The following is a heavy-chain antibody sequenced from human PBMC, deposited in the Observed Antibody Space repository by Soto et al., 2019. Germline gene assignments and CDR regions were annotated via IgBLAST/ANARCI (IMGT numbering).Heavy chain of an antibody. D-gene: IGHD1-26*01. CDR2: ISGSGGST. V-gene: IGHV3-23*01. J-gene: IGHJ4*02. CDR3: AKSGWLEGATYEFDY. Sequence: EVQLLESGGGLVQPGGSLRLSCAASGFTFSSYAMSWVRQAPGKGLEWVSAISGSGGSTYYADSVKGRFTISRDNSKNTLYLQMNSLRAEDTAVYYSAKSGWLEGATYEFDYWGQGTLVTVSS. CDR1: GFTFSSYA.